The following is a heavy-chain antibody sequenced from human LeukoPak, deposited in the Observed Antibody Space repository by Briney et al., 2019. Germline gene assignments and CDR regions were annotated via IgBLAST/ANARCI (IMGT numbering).Heavy chain of an antibody. CDR2: ISGSGGST. V-gene: IGHV3-23*01. CDR1: GFTFSSYA. J-gene: IGHJ4*02. CDR3: AKAQDIVVVPAAMRVGY. Sequence: GSLRLSCAASGFTFSSYAMSWVRQAPGKGLEWVSAISGSGGSTYYADSVKGRFTISRDNSKNTLYLQMNSLRAEDTAVYYCAKAQDIVVVPAAMRVGYWGQGTLVTVSS. D-gene: IGHD2-2*01.